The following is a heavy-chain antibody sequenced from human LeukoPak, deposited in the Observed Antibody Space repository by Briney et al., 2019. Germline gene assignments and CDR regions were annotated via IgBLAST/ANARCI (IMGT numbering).Heavy chain of an antibody. CDR3: AREVKDSSGWDSLDY. CDR1: GGSISSGGYY. CDR2: IYHSGST. Sequence: SETLSLACTVSGGSISSGGYYWRWIRQPPGKGLEWIGYIYHSGSTYYHPSLKSRVTISVDRSKNQFSLKLSSVTAADTAVYYCAREVKDSSGWDSLDYWGQGTLVTVSS. J-gene: IGHJ4*02. V-gene: IGHV4-30-2*01. D-gene: IGHD6-19*01.